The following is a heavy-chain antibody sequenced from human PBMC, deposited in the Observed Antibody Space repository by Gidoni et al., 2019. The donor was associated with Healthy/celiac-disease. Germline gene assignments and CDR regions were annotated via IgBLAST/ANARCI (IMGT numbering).Heavy chain of an antibody. CDR1: GFTFSSYA. D-gene: IGHD3-22*01. J-gene: IGHJ4*02. V-gene: IGHV3-23*01. CDR2: ISGSGGST. CDR3: AKDPTMIVVVPDY. Sequence: VQLLESGGGLVQPGGSLRLSCAASGFTFSSYAMIWVRQAPGEGLEWVSAISGSGGSTYYADSVKGRFTISRDNSKNTLYLQMNSLRAEDTAVYYCAKDPTMIVVVPDYWGQGTLVTVSS.